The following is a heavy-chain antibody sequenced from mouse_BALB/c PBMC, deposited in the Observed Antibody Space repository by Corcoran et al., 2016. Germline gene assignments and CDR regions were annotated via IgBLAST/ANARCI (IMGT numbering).Heavy chain of an antibody. J-gene: IGHJ3*01. V-gene: IGHV14-3*02. CDR1: GFNIKDTY. CDR2: IDPANGNT. D-gene: IGHD1-2*01. CDR3: ARATATAY. Sequence: EVQLQQSGAELVKPGASVKLSCTASGFNIKDTYMHWVKQRPEQGLEWIGRIDPANGNTKYDPKFQGKATITADTSSNTAYPQLSSLTSEDTVVYYCARATATAYWGQGTLVTVSA.